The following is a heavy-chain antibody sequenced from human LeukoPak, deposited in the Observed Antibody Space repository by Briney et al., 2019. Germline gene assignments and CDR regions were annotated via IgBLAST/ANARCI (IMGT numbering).Heavy chain of an antibody. CDR3: ARDTITFGGVIVPIHY. CDR1: GGSISSYY. J-gene: IGHJ4*02. V-gene: IGHV4-4*07. D-gene: IGHD3-16*02. Sequence: PSETLSLTCAVSGGSISSYYWSWIRQPAGKGLEWIGRIYTSGSTNYNPSLKSRFTMSVATSKNQFSLKLSFVTAADTAVYYCARDTITFGGVIVPIHYWGQGTLVTVSS. CDR2: IYTSGST.